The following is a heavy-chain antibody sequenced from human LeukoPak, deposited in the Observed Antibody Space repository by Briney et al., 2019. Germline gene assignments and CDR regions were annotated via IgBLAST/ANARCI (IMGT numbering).Heavy chain of an antibody. CDR2: IIPIFGTA. V-gene: IGHV1-69*01. Sequence: SVKVSCKASGGTFSSYAISWVRQAPGQGLEWMGGIIPIFGTANYAQKFQGRVTITADESTSTAYVELSSLRSEDTAVYYCARLCIAVASHVEGPYYGMDVWGQGTTVTVSS. CDR3: ARLCIAVASHVEGPYYGMDV. D-gene: IGHD6-19*01. CDR1: GGTFSSYA. J-gene: IGHJ6*02.